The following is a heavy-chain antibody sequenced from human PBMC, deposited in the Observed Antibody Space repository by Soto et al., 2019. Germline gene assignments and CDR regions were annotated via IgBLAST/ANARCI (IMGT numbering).Heavy chain of an antibody. J-gene: IGHJ5*02. D-gene: IGHD3-10*01. CDR2: INHSGST. CDR1: GGSFSGYY. V-gene: IGHV4-34*01. CDR3: ARAETGWFGEPNWFDP. Sequence: PSETLSLTCAVYGGSFSGYYWSWIRQPPGKGLEWIGEINHSGSTNYNPSLKSRVTISVDTSKNQFSLKLSSVTAADTAVYYCARAETGWFGEPNWFDPWGQGTLVTVSS.